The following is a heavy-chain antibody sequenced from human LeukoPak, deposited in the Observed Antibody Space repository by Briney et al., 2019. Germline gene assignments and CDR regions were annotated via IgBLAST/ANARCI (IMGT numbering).Heavy chain of an antibody. J-gene: IGHJ4*02. CDR2: ISSSGNTI. V-gene: IGHV3-48*03. CDR3: AKEVTRPNRAVAGLNY. Sequence: PGGSLRLSCAASGFTFSSYEMNWVRQAPGKGLEWVSYISSSGNTIYYADSVKGRFTISRDNSKNTLYLQMNSLRAEDTAVYYCAKEVTRPNRAVAGLNYWGQGTLVTVSS. CDR1: GFTFSSYE. D-gene: IGHD6-19*01.